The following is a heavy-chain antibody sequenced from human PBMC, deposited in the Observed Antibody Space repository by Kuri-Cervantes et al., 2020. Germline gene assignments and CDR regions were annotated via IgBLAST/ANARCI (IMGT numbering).Heavy chain of an antibody. CDR1: GGSISGTYY. Sequence: ETLSLTCTVSGGSISGTYYWSWVRQTPGKGLEWVANINQDGSETYYVDSVKGRFTISRDSAKNSLFLQVTSLTAEDTAIYYCARAGAINTVDFWGRGTLVTVSS. CDR2: INQDGSET. V-gene: IGHV3-7*01. CDR3: ARAGAINTVDF. J-gene: IGHJ4*02. D-gene: IGHD5-24*01.